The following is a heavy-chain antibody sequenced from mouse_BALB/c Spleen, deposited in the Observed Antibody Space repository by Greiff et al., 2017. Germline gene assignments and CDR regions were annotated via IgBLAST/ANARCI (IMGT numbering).Heavy chain of an antibody. CDR3: ARTEGYYGSSYYAMDY. CDR1: GYAFTNYL. V-gene: IGHV1-54*01. D-gene: IGHD1-1*01. Sequence: QVQLQQSGAELVRPGTSVKVSCKASGYAFTNYLIEWVKQRPGQGLEWIGVINPGSGGTNYNEKFKGKATLTADKSSSTAYMQLSSLTSDDSAVYFCARTEGYYGSSYYAMDYWGQGTSVTVSS. CDR2: INPGSGGT. J-gene: IGHJ4*01.